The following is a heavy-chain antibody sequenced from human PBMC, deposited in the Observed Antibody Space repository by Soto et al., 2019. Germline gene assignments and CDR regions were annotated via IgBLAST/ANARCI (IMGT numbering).Heavy chain of an antibody. D-gene: IGHD2-15*01. V-gene: IGHV1-24*01. CDR3: ATVFEGYCSGGSCYPAEYFQH. CDR1: GYTLTELS. CDR2: FDPEDGET. Sequence: QVQLVQSGAEVKKPGASVKVSCKVSGYTLTELSMHWVRRAPGKGLEWMGGFDPEDGETIYAQKFQGRVTMTEDTSTDTAYMELSSLRSEDTAVYYCATVFEGYCSGGSCYPAEYFQHWGQGTLVTVSS. J-gene: IGHJ1*01.